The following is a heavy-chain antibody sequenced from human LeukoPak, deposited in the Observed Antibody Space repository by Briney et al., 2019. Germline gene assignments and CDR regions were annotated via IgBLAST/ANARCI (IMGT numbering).Heavy chain of an antibody. J-gene: IGHJ4*02. Sequence: SETLSLTCAVSSYSISSGSYWGWIRQSPGKGLEWIGEINHSGTTNYHPSLKSRVTISMDSSKNQFSLNLTSVTFADTAVYYCARGRVAPDYWGQGTLVTVSS. D-gene: IGHD5-12*01. CDR1: SYSISSGSY. CDR3: ARGRVAPDY. V-gene: IGHV4-38-2*01. CDR2: INHSGTT.